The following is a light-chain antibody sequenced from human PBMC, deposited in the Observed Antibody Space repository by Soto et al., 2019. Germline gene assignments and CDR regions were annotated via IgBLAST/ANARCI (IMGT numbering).Light chain of an antibody. CDR2: GAS. J-gene: IGKJ1*01. CDR3: HHYGSSMWS. Sequence: EIVLTQSPGTLSLSPGERATLSCRASQSVTSRFFAWYQHKPGQAPRLLMYGASSRATGIPDRFSDSVSGKDFNLNISRVEPEDSAVYYCHHYGSSMWSFGQGTKVDIK. CDR1: QSVTSRF. V-gene: IGKV3-20*01.